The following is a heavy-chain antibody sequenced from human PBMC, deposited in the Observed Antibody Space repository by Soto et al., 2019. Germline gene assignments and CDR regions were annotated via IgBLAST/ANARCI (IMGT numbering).Heavy chain of an antibody. J-gene: IGHJ3*02. CDR2: ISAYNGNT. CDR3: ARAHRGGTDAFDI. CDR1: GYTFTSFG. V-gene: IGHV1-18*01. Sequence: QVQLVQSGAEVKKPGASVKVSCKSSGYTFTSFGISWVRQAPGQGLEWMGWISAYNGNTNYAENLQGRVTMTTDTSTRTAYMERRSLRSDDTAVYYCARAHRGGTDAFDIWGQGTMVTVSS. D-gene: IGHD2-15*01.